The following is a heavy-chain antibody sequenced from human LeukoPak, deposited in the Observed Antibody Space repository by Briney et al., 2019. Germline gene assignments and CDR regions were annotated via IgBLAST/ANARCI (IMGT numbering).Heavy chain of an antibody. CDR1: GFTFSNYS. CDR2: IKHDGSEQ. Sequence: GGSLRLSCAASGFTFSNYSMSWVRQAPGKGLEWVANIKHDGSEQYYVDSVKGRFTISRDNAKNSLYLQMSSLRAEDTAVYYWARVVINGSGSLSTPYYYYGMDVWGQGTTVTVSS. J-gene: IGHJ6*02. D-gene: IGHD3-10*01. CDR3: ARVVINGSGSLSTPYYYYGMDV. V-gene: IGHV3-7*03.